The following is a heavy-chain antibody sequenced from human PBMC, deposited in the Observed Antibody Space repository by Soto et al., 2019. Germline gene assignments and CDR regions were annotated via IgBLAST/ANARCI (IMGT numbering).Heavy chain of an antibody. CDR3: AKYGSGNYGAYALDI. CDR1: GFTFGSNW. Sequence: PGGSLRLSCAASGFTFGSNWMSWGRQAPGKGLEWVANINPGGREKNYVNSVKGRFSISRDDAERSHHLQMNSLRAEDTAVYYCAKYGSGNYGAYALDIWGQGTMVTVSS. D-gene: IGHD3-10*01. CDR2: INPGGREK. J-gene: IGHJ3*02. V-gene: IGHV3-7*01.